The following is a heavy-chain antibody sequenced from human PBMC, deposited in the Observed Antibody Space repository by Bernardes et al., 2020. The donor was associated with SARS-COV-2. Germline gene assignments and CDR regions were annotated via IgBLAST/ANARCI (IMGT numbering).Heavy chain of an antibody. CDR2: ITGSGSSI. CDR3: ARADFWSGYYLDY. D-gene: IGHD3-3*01. J-gene: IGHJ4*02. V-gene: IGHV3-11*01. Sequence: GSLSLSCAASGFTFSDYYMTWIRQAPGKGLEWVSYITGSGSSIYYADSVKGRFTISRDNAKNSLYLQMNSLRAEDTAVYYCARADFWSGYYLDYWGQGTLVTVSS. CDR1: GFTFSDYY.